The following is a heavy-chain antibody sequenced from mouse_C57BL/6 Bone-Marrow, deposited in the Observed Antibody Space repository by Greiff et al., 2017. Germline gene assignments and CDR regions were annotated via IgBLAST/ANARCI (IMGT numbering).Heavy chain of an antibody. V-gene: IGHV1-5*01. J-gene: IGHJ3*01. CDR3: RVRYCGRAWLAY. CDR2: IYPGNSDT. Sequence: VQLQQSGTVLARPGASVKMSCKTSGYTFTSYGMRWVKQRPGQGLEWIGAIYPGNSDTCYNQKFKGKATLTAVTSASTAYMELSSLTTEDSAVXYCRVRYCGRAWLAYWGQGTLVTVSA. CDR1: GYTFTSYG. D-gene: IGHD1-1*01.